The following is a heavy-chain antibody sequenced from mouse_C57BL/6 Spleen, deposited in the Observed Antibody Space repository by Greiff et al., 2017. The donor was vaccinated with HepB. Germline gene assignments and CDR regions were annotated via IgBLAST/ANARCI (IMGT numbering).Heavy chain of an antibody. V-gene: IGHV1-63*01. D-gene: IGHD1-1*01. CDR1: GYTFTNYW. CDR2: IYPGGGYT. J-gene: IGHJ1*03. Sequence: QVQLQQSGAELVRPGTSVKMSCKASGYTFTNYWIGWAKQRPGHGLEWIGDIYPGGGYTNYNEKFKGKATMTADKSSSTAYMQFSSLTSEDSAIYYCARKGDGSSHWYFDGWGTGTTVTVSS. CDR3: ARKGDGSSHWYFDG.